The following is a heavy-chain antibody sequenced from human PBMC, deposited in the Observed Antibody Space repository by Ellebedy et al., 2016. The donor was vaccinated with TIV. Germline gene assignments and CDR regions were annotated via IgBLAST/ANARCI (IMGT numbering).Heavy chain of an antibody. V-gene: IGHV3-66*01. D-gene: IGHD2-2*01. Sequence: PSETLSLTCAASGITVSTNYMSWVSQAPGRGLEWVSIIYSGGGTYYADSVKGRFTISRDNSKNILYRQMNRLRAEDTAVYYSARGENRLLTGFQDFWGQGTLVTVSS. CDR3: ARGENRLLTGFQDF. CDR1: GITVSTNY. J-gene: IGHJ4*02. CDR2: IYSGGGT.